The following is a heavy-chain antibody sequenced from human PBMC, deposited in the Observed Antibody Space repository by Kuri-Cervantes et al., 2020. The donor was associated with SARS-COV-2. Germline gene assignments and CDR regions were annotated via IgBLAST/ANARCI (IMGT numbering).Heavy chain of an antibody. V-gene: IGHV4-39*07. CDR1: GGSISSSSYY. CDR2: IYYSGST. Sequence: ESLKISCTVSGGSISSSSYYWGWIRQPPGKGLEWIGSIYYSGSTYYNPSLKSRVTISVDTSKNQFSLKLSSVTAADTAVYYCAIRRGGGPQFFRHWGQGTLVTVSS. D-gene: IGHD3-10*01. CDR3: AIRRGGGPQFFRH. J-gene: IGHJ1*01.